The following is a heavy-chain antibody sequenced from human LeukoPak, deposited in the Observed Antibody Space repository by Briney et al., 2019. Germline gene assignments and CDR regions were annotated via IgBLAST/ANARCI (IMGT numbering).Heavy chain of an antibody. D-gene: IGHD2-15*01. Sequence: GGSLRLSCAASGFTLSNYALNWVRQAPGEGLEWVSYISSHSSNIHYTDSVKGRFTISRDNAKNSLYLQMNSLRAEDTAVYYCARDPSIGSSLYYYMDVWGKGTTVTVSS. J-gene: IGHJ6*03. V-gene: IGHV3-48*01. CDR3: ARDPSIGSSLYYYMDV. CDR2: ISSHSSNI. CDR1: GFTLSNYA.